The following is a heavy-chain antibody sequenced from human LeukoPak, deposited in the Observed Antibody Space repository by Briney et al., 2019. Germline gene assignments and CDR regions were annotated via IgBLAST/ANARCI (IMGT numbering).Heavy chain of an antibody. Sequence: GGSLRLSCAASRFTFSSYWMSWVRQAPGKGLEWVANIKQDGGDKYYVGSVKGRFTISRDNAKNSLYLQMNSLRPEDTAVYYCAGRGDGNLYYFDHWGQGTLVTASS. CDR1: RFTFSSYW. D-gene: IGHD5-24*01. V-gene: IGHV3-7*04. CDR3: AGRGDGNLYYFDH. CDR2: IKQDGGDK. J-gene: IGHJ4*02.